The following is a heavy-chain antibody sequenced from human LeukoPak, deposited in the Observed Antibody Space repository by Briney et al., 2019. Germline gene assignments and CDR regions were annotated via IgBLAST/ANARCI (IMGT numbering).Heavy chain of an antibody. CDR2: IWYDGSNK. Sequence: GGSLRLSCAASGFTFRNYVIHWVRQAPGKGLEWVAVIWYDGSNKYYADSVKGRFTISRDNSKNTLYLQMNSLRAEDTAVYYCAREDCSGGSCYSVPYYYYGMDVWGQGTTVTVSS. V-gene: IGHV3-33*08. CDR1: GFTFRNYV. J-gene: IGHJ6*02. D-gene: IGHD2-15*01. CDR3: AREDCSGGSCYSVPYYYYGMDV.